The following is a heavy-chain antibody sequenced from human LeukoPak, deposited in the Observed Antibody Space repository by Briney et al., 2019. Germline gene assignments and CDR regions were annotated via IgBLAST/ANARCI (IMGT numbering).Heavy chain of an antibody. CDR2: VIPIFGTA. CDR3: ARTPKGYQLRTSYWFDP. Sequence: SVKVSCKASGGTFRSYAISWVRQAPGQGLEWMGGVIPIFGTANYAQKFQGRVTITTDESTSTAYMELSSLRSGDTAVYYCARTPKGYQLRTSYWFDPWGQGTLVTVSS. V-gene: IGHV1-69*05. D-gene: IGHD2-2*01. J-gene: IGHJ5*02. CDR1: GGTFRSYA.